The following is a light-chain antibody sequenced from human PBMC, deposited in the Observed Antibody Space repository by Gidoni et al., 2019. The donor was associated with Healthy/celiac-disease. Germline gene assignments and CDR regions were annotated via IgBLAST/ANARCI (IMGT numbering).Light chain of an antibody. J-gene: IGLJ2*01. CDR2: QDT. CDR3: QAWDSSTYVV. V-gene: IGLV3-1*01. CDR1: KLGDKY. Sequence: SYELTKPRAVSVSPGQTARITCSGDKLGDKYACWYQQKPGQSPGLVIYQDTKRPSGIPERFSGSNSGNTGTLTISGTQAMDEADYYCQAWDSSTYVVFGGGTKLTVL.